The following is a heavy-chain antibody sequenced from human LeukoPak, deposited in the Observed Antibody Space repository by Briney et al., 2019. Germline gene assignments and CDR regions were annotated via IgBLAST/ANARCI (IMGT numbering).Heavy chain of an antibody. Sequence: GGSLRLSCAASGFTFSGFWMSWIRQAPGKGLEWVANIKQDGSDKYYVDSVKGRFIISRDNAKNSLYLQMNSLRAEDTAVYYCARGGGNFDSWGQETLVTVSS. D-gene: IGHD2-15*01. CDR2: IKQDGSDK. V-gene: IGHV3-7*01. J-gene: IGHJ4*02. CDR1: GFTFSGFW. CDR3: ARGGGNFDS.